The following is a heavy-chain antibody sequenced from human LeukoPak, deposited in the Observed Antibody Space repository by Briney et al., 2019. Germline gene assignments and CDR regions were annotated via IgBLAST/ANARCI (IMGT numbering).Heavy chain of an antibody. CDR1: GGSFSGYY. Sequence: SETLSLTCAFYGGSFSGYYWSWIRQPPGKGLGWIGEINHSGSTNYNPSLKSRVPISVETPQNHLSLKLRSVTAADTAVYYCARGGYVTYYYYYYYMDVWGKGTTVTVSS. CDR2: INHSGST. CDR3: ARGGYVTYYYYYYYMDV. D-gene: IGHD2-15*01. J-gene: IGHJ6*03. V-gene: IGHV4-34*01.